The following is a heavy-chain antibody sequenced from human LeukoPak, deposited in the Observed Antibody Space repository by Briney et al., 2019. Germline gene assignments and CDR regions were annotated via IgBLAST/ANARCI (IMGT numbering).Heavy chain of an antibody. V-gene: IGHV3-48*01. CDR3: ARDLRNYFAY. J-gene: IGHJ4*02. CDR1: GFTFSSYS. Sequence: GGSLRLSCAASGFTFSSYSMNWVRQAPGKGLEWVSYISSSGSTIYYADSVKGRFTISRDNAKNSLYLQMNSLRAEDTAVYYCARDLRNYFAYWGQGTLVTVSS. CDR2: ISSSGSTI. D-gene: IGHD5/OR15-5a*01.